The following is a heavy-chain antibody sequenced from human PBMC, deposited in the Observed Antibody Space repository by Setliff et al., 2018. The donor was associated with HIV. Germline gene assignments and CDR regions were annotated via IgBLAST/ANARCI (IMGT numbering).Heavy chain of an antibody. V-gene: IGHV4-59*12. Sequence: PSETLSLTCTVSGGSISSYYWSWIRQPPGKGLEWIGYIYYSGSTNYNASLQSRVTISVDTSKNQFSLKLSSVTAADTAVYFCARTRAPYFFDFWGQGAQVTVSS. CDR2: IYYSGST. CDR3: ARTRAPYFFDF. D-gene: IGHD1-26*01. CDR1: GGSISSYY. J-gene: IGHJ4*02.